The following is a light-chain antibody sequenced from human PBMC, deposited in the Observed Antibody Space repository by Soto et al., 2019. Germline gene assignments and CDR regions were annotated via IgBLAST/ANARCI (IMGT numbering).Light chain of an antibody. CDR2: DAS. J-gene: IGKJ5*01. Sequence: EIVLTQSPVTLSLSPRDRATLSCRASQTVSTYLSWYQQKPGQAPRLLIYDASNRAPGIPARFSGGGSGTDFTLTISSLEPEDFAVYYCQQRNDWPPDITFGQGTRLDIK. CDR3: QQRNDWPPDIT. V-gene: IGKV3-11*01. CDR1: QTVSTY.